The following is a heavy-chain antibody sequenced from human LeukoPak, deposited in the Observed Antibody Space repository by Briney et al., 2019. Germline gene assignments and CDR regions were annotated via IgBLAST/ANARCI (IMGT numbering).Heavy chain of an antibody. CDR1: GFTVSSNY. CDR2: IYSGGST. CDR3: AKDLYSSGSLDY. V-gene: IGHV3-53*05. J-gene: IGHJ4*02. D-gene: IGHD6-19*01. Sequence: GGSLRLSCAASGFTVSSNYMSWVRQAPGKGLEWVSVIYSGGSTYYADSVKGRFTISRDNSKNSLYLQMNSLRTEDTALYYCAKDLYSSGSLDYWGQGTLVTVSS.